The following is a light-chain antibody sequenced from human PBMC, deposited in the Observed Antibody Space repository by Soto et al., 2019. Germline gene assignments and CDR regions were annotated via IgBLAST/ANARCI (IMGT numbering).Light chain of an antibody. J-gene: IGKJ1*01. Sequence: EIVMMQSPANLSVSPGERATLSCRASQSVSSNLAWYQQKPGQAPRLLIYGASTRATGIPARFSGSGSGTEFTLTISSLQSEDFAVFYCQQYNNWPPWTFGQGTKVEIK. CDR3: QQYNNWPPWT. CDR2: GAS. V-gene: IGKV3-15*01. CDR1: QSVSSN.